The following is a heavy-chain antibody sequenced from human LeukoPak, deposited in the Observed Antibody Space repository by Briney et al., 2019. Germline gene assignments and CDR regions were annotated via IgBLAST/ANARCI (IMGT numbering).Heavy chain of an antibody. CDR3: AKEYGYTYGEFDY. D-gene: IGHD5-18*01. Sequence: GGSLRLSCAASGFTFRTSGMSWVRQAPGRGLEWVSAISGSGVSTYYADSVKGRFTISRDNSKNTLYLQMNSLRAEDTAVYYCAKEYGYTYGEFDYWGQGTLVTVSS. CDR2: ISGSGVST. J-gene: IGHJ4*02. V-gene: IGHV3-23*01. CDR1: GFTFRTSG.